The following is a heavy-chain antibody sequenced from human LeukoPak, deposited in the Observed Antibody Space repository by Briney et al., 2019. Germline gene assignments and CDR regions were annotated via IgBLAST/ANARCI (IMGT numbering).Heavy chain of an antibody. J-gene: IGHJ3*02. Sequence: GGSLRLSCAPPRFTPSSYKMNCVPLAPGKGLEWISYISRTGNSIYYADSVKGRFTISRDSAKNSLYLQMNSLRAEDTAVYYCARSIVGTTSAFDTWGQGTMVTVSS. CDR3: ARSIVGTTSAFDT. CDR2: ISRTGNSI. V-gene: IGHV3-48*03. CDR1: RFTPSSYK. D-gene: IGHD1-26*01.